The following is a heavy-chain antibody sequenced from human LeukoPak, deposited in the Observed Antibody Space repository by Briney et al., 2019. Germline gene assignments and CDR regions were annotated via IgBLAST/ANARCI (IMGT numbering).Heavy chain of an antibody. CDR3: AKDWGRPGERAFDI. D-gene: IGHD3-16*01. V-gene: IGHV3-30*18. J-gene: IGHJ3*02. CDR1: GFTFSSYG. Sequence: GGSLRLSCAASGFTFSSYGMHWVRQAPGKGLEWVAVISYDGSNKYYADSVKGRFTISRDNSKNTLYLQMNSLRAEDTAVYYCAKDWGRPGERAFDIWGQGTMVTVSS. CDR2: ISYDGSNK.